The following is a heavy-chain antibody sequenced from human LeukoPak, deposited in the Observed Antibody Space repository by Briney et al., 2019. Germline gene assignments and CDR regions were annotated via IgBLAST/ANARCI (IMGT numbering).Heavy chain of an antibody. CDR1: GYTFSNYA. V-gene: IGHV3-23*01. CDR2: ISGSGQTA. Sequence: GGSLRLSCAASGYTFSNYAMTWVRQAPGKGLEWVSSISGSGQTAYYADSVKGRFTASRDNSKNPLFLQMSSLSDEDTAIYYCAKEVLVVIDSYFDSWGQGTLVTVSS. J-gene: IGHJ4*02. CDR3: AKEVLVVIDSYFDS. D-gene: IGHD3-22*01.